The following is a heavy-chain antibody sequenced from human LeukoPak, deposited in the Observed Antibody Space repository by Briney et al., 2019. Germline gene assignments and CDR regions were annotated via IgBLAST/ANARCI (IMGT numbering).Heavy chain of an antibody. CDR1: GFTVSSNY. D-gene: IGHD3-16*01. J-gene: IGHJ4*02. Sequence: PGGSLRLSCAASGFTVSSNYMSWVRQAPGKGLEWVSVIYSGGSTYYADSVKGRFTISRDNSKNTLYLQMNSLRAEDTAVYYCARDPTTFTFGGSTRDYWGQGTLVTVSS. CDR3: ARDPTTFTFGGSTRDY. V-gene: IGHV3-66*01. CDR2: IYSGGST.